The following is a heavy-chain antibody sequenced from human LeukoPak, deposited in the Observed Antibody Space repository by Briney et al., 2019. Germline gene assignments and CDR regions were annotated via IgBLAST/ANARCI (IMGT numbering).Heavy chain of an antibody. V-gene: IGHV3-7*05. CDR3: ARDREPVSYGEETFDY. CDR1: GFTFSTYW. J-gene: IGHJ4*02. D-gene: IGHD4-17*01. CDR2: IGGDGSVM. Sequence: GGSLRLSCAASGFTFSTYWMTWVRQAPGKGLEWVANIGGDGSVMYYVDSVKGRFTISRDNPKRSLYLQMHSLRAEDTALYYCARDREPVSYGEETFDYWGQGTQVTVSS.